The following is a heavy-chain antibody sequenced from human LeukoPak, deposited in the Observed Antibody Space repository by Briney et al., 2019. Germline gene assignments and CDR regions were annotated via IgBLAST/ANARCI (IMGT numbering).Heavy chain of an antibody. D-gene: IGHD2-2*01. CDR3: ARVAVVVPAANQYYFDY. CDR1: GGTFSSYA. CDR2: INPIFCTA. Sequence: GASVKVSCKASGGTFSSYAISWVRQAPGQGLEWMGGINPIFCTANYAQKFQGRVTITADESPSTAYMELSSLRPEDTAVYYCARVAVVVPAANQYYFDYWGQGTLVTVSS. V-gene: IGHV1-69*01. J-gene: IGHJ4*02.